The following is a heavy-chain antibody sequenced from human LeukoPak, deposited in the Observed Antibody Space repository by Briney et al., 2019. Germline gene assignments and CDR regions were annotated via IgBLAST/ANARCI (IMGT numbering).Heavy chain of an antibody. CDR3: ARAIDYGYPGGY. J-gene: IGHJ4*02. CDR2: IKQDGTEK. V-gene: IGHV3-7*01. CDR1: EFTFSSFW. D-gene: IGHD4-17*01. Sequence: GGSLRLSCVASEFTFSSFWMSWVRQAPGKGLEWVADIKQDGTEKYYVDSVKGRFTVSRDNAKNSLYLQMNNLRAEDTAVYYCARAIDYGYPGGYWGQGTLVTVSS.